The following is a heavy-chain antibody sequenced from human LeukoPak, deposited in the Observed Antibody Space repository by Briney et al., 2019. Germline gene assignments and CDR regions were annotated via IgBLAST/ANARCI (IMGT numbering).Heavy chain of an antibody. D-gene: IGHD2-21*01. CDR1: GGSISSSSYY. Sequence: SETLSLTCTVSGGSISSSSYYWGWIRQPPGKGLEWIGSIYYSGSTYYNPSLKSRVTISVDTSKNQFSLKLSSVTAADTAVYYCARHLKCRWTDCGPYYMDVWGKGTTVTVSS. V-gene: IGHV4-39*01. CDR2: IYYSGST. CDR3: ARHLKCRWTDCGPYYMDV. J-gene: IGHJ6*03.